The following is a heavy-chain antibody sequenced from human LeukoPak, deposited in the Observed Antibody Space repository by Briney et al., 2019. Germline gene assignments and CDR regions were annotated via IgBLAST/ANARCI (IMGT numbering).Heavy chain of an antibody. V-gene: IGHV3-23*01. CDR3: AKSPRSNIPGYYYMDV. Sequence: GGSLRLSCAASGFTFSSYAMTWVRQAPGKGLEWLSHISGTGGDTYYADSVKGRFSISRDNSKNTLYLQMNTLGAEDTAVYYFAKSPRSNIPGYYYMDVWGKGTTVTVSS. J-gene: IGHJ6*03. D-gene: IGHD4-11*01. CDR2: ISGTGGDT. CDR1: GFTFSSYA.